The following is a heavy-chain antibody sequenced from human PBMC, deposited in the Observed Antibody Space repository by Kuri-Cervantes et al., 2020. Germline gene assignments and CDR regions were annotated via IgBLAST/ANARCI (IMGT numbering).Heavy chain of an antibody. CDR1: GGSMSSYY. CDR3: ARAAGTGYYDY. CDR2: IYYSGIT. D-gene: IGHD3-9*01. J-gene: IGHJ4*02. V-gene: IGHV4-59*01. Sequence: SETLSLTCTVSGGSMSSYYWSWIRQPPGKGLEWIGNIYYSGITNYSPSLKSRVTISVDMSKNQSSLKLTSVTAADTAVYYCARAAGTGYYDYWGQGTLVTVSS.